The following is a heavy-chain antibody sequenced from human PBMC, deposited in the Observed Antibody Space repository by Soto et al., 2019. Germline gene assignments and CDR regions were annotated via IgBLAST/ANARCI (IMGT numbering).Heavy chain of an antibody. J-gene: IGHJ4*02. CDR2: ISAYNGKI. D-gene: IGHD6-19*01. CDR1: GYTFTTYG. Sequence: ASVKVSCKASGYTFTTYGITWVRQAPGQGLEWMGWISAYNGKINYAQNLQGRVTMTTDTSTNTAYMELRSLRSDDTAVYYCARVDSSGWYVFDYWGQGTLVTVSS. V-gene: IGHV1-18*04. CDR3: ARVDSSGWYVFDY.